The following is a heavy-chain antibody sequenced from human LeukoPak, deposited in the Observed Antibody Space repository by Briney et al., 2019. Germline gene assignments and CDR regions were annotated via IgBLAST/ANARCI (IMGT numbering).Heavy chain of an antibody. Sequence: SVKVSCKASGGTFSSYAISWVRQAPGQGLEWMGGIIPIFGTANYAQKFQGRVTITADESTSTAYMEPSSLRSEDTAVYYCASLRLGELSFLYYFDYWGQGTLVTVSS. CDR1: GGTFSSYA. CDR3: ASLRLGELSFLYYFDY. CDR2: IIPIFGTA. V-gene: IGHV1-69*13. J-gene: IGHJ4*02. D-gene: IGHD3-16*02.